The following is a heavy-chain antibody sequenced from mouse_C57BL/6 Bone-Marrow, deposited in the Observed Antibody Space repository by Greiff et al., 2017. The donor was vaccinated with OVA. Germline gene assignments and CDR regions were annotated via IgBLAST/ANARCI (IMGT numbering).Heavy chain of an antibody. CDR2: ISDGGSYT. CDR3: ARPLLDY. V-gene: IGHV5-4*01. J-gene: IGHJ2*01. Sequence: EVQRVESGGGLVKPGGSLKLSCAASGFTFSSYAMSWVRQTPEKRLEWVATISDGGSYTYYPDNVKGRFTISRDNAKNNLYLQMSHLKSEDTAMYYCARPLLDYWGQGTTLTVSS. D-gene: IGHD6-1*01. CDR1: GFTFSSYA.